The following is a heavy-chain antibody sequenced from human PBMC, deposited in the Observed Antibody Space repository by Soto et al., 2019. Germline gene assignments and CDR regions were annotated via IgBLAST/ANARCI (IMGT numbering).Heavy chain of an antibody. CDR2: INPSGGST. D-gene: IGHD3-10*01. CDR1: GYTFTSYY. CDR3: ARFISVTVKPSAFDI. V-gene: IGHV1-46*01. Sequence: ASVKVSCKASGYTFTSYYMHWVRQAPGQGLEWMGIINPSGGSTSYAQKFQGRVTMTRDTSTSTVYMELSSLRSEDTAVYYCARFISVTVKPSAFDIWGQGTMVT. J-gene: IGHJ3*02.